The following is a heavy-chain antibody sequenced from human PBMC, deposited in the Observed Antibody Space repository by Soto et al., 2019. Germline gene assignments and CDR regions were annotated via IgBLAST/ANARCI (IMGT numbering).Heavy chain of an antibody. CDR2: IYPGDSDT. V-gene: IGHV5-51*01. CDR1: GYSFTSYW. J-gene: IGHJ4*02. CDR3: ARHGATDDYDYKWGSYRYGRVDY. D-gene: IGHD3-16*02. Sequence: GESLKISCKGSGYSFTSYWIGWVRQMPGKGLEWMGIIYPGDSDTRYSPSFQGQVTISADKSISTAYLQWSSLKASDTAMYYCARHGATDDYDYKWGSYRYGRVDYWGQGTLVIVSS.